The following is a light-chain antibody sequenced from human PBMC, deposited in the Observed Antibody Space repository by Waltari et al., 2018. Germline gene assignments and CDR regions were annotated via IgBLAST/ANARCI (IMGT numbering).Light chain of an antibody. Sequence: EIVLTQSPGTLSLSPGERATLSCRASQSVSSSYLAWYQQKPGQAPRLLIYGASSRATGIPDRFSDSGSGPDFTLTISRLEPEDFAVYYCQQYYTSPRLTFGPGTKVDIK. CDR3: QQYYTSPRLT. V-gene: IGKV3-20*01. J-gene: IGKJ3*01. CDR1: QSVSSSY. CDR2: GAS.